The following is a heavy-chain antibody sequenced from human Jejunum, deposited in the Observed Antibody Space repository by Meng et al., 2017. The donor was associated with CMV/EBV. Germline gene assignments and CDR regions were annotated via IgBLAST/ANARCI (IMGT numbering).Heavy chain of an antibody. J-gene: IGHJ5*02. CDR1: GFSLSTSEVG. D-gene: IGHD2-2*01. V-gene: IGHV2-5*02. Sequence: QITLKESGPTLMKPQQTLTLTCTFAGFSLSTSEVGVGWIRQPPGKALEWLAVIYWDDDKRYSPSLKSRLTITKDTSKNQVVLTLTNMDPVDTAIYYCALFTRSWFDPWGQGTLVTVSS. CDR2: IYWDDDK. CDR3: ALFTRSWFDP.